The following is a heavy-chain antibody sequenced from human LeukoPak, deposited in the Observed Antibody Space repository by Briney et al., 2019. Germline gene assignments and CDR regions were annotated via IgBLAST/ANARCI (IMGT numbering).Heavy chain of an antibody. Sequence: GGSLRVSCAASGCTFSSYAMSWVRQAPGKGLEWVSAISGSGNSTYYADSVKGRFTISRDNSKNTLYLQMNSLRAEDTALYYCAKRRGSSWYQDIEYWGQGTLVTVSS. CDR1: GCTFSSYA. V-gene: IGHV3-23*01. CDR2: ISGSGNST. D-gene: IGHD6-13*01. CDR3: AKRRGSSWYQDIEY. J-gene: IGHJ4*02.